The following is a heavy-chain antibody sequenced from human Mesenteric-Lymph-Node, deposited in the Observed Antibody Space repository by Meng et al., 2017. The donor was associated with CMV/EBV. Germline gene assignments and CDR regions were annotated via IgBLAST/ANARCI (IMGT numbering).Heavy chain of an antibody. V-gene: IGHV3-21*01. D-gene: IGHD3-3*01. CDR2: ISYSSSFI. CDR3: ARSADLDF. CDR1: GFTFSLYA. Sequence: GESLKISCAASGFTFSLYAMNWVRQAPGKGLEWVSSISYSSSFIYYVDSLKGRFTISRDNAKNSLFLQMNNLRAEDTGVYYCARSADLDFWGQGTLVTVSS. J-gene: IGHJ4*02.